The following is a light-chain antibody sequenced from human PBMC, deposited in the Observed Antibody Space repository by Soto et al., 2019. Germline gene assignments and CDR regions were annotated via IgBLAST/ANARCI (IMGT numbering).Light chain of an antibody. V-gene: IGKV3-15*01. Sequence: IVMTQSPYTLTVSPGETVTLSCRASQSLSDNLAWYQQKTGQPPRLLIFRASTRASGIPARFSGGGSGTEFTLTISRLQSEDFAVYYCQQYGNWPPWTFGPGTKVDIK. CDR1: QSLSDN. J-gene: IGKJ1*01. CDR2: RAS. CDR3: QQYGNWPPWT.